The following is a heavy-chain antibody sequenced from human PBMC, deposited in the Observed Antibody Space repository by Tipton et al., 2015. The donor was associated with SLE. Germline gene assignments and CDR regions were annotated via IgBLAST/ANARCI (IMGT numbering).Heavy chain of an antibody. Sequence: SLRLSCAASGFTFSSYGMHWVRQAPGKGLEWVSTISSSGGSTYDADSVRGRFTISRDNSKKTLYLHMNSLRAEDTALYYCAREGDWAGEVDFWGQGTLVTVS. CDR3: AREGDWAGEVDF. V-gene: IGHV3-23*01. CDR1: GFTFSSYG. CDR2: ISSSGGST. D-gene: IGHD2-21*02. J-gene: IGHJ4*02.